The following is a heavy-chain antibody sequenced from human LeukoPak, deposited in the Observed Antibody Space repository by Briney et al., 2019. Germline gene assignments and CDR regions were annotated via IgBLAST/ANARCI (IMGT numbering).Heavy chain of an antibody. Sequence: GGSLRLSCAASGFTVSSNYMSWVRQAPGKGLEWVSAISGSGGSTYYADSVKGRFTISRDNSKNTLYLQMNSLRAEDTAVYYCAKGAPDYDFWSGYYKLFDYWGQGTLVTVSS. CDR2: ISGSGGST. CDR1: GFTVSSNY. CDR3: AKGAPDYDFWSGYYKLFDY. D-gene: IGHD3-3*01. V-gene: IGHV3-23*01. J-gene: IGHJ4*02.